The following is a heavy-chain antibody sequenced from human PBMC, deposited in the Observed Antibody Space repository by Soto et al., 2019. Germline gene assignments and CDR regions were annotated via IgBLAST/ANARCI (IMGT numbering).Heavy chain of an antibody. CDR3: AYCSNWTNYPAGDFDN. V-gene: IGHV2-5*02. Sequence: QITLKESGPTLVKPTQTLTLTCTFSGFSLSTSGVGVGWILQPPGKALEWLAFIYWDADKRYRPSLKSRVTLTMDPSKHRVVFTNTCTNPADTATYYCAYCSNWTNYPAGDFDNWGYGTLVAVFS. CDR1: GFSLSTSGVG. J-gene: IGHJ3*02. D-gene: IGHD2-21*01. CDR2: IYWDADK.